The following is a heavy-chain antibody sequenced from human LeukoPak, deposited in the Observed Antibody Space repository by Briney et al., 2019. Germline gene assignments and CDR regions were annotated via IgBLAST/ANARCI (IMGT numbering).Heavy chain of an antibody. CDR1: GFTFRTYA. D-gene: IGHD6-19*01. CDR2: ISDSGDGT. V-gene: IGHV3-23*01. J-gene: IGHJ4*02. Sequence: GVSLRLSCAASGFTFRTYAMSWLRQAPGKGREGFSGISDSGDGTYYAESVTGRFTSSRDNSKHTVFLQMNSLRADDTAKYLCAKDKAPGGWHTPSDFWGQGTLVPVSS. CDR3: AKDKAPGGWHTPSDF.